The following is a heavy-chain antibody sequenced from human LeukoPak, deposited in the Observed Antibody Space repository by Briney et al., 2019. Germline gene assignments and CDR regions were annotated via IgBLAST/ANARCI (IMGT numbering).Heavy chain of an antibody. CDR2: INPSGGST. CDR3: ARVGCGGDCYADAFDI. Sequence: ASVNVSCKASGYTFTRYYMHWVRQAPGKGLEWMGIINPSGGSTSYAQKFQGRVTMTRETSTSTVYMELSSLRSEDTAIYYCARVGCGGDCYADAFDIWGQGTMVTVSS. V-gene: IGHV1-46*01. J-gene: IGHJ3*02. CDR1: GYTFTRYY. D-gene: IGHD2-21*02.